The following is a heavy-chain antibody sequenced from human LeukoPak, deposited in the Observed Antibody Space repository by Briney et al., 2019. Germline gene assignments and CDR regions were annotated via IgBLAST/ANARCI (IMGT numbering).Heavy chain of an antibody. V-gene: IGHV1-69*04. D-gene: IGHD5-24*01. CDR2: IIPIFGIP. Sequence: SVKVSCKASGGTFSSYAISWVRQAPGQGLEWMGRIIPIFGIPNYAQKFQGRVTITADKSTSTAYMELSSLRSEDTAVYYCAGDQEPVEMATITDSWFDPWGQGTLVTVSS. CDR1: GGTFSSYA. J-gene: IGHJ5*02. CDR3: AGDQEPVEMATITDSWFDP.